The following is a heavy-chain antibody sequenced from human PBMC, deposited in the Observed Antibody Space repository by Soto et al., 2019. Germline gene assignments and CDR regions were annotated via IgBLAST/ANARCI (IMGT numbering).Heavy chain of an antibody. Sequence: ASVKVSCKASGCTFTNYGFSWVRQAPGQGLEWMGWISAYNGNRKNAQKLEGRLTLTTDTSTSTASMELRSLRSDDTAVYYCARDRGGLNTVAAIPLDYWGQGTLVTVSS. D-gene: IGHD5-12*01. CDR3: ARDRGGLNTVAAIPLDY. CDR1: GCTFTNYG. J-gene: IGHJ4*02. CDR2: ISAYNGNR. V-gene: IGHV1-18*01.